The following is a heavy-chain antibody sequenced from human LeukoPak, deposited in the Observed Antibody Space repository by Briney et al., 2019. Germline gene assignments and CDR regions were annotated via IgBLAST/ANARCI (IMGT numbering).Heavy chain of an antibody. Sequence: SVKVSCKASGGTFSSYAISWVRQAPGQGLEWMGGIIPIFGTANYAQKFQGRVTITADKSASTAYMELSSLRSEDTAVYYCARGILWFGEDYYGMDVWGKGTTVTVSS. CDR1: GGTFSSYA. D-gene: IGHD3-10*01. V-gene: IGHV1-69*06. CDR3: ARGILWFGEDYYGMDV. CDR2: IIPIFGTA. J-gene: IGHJ6*04.